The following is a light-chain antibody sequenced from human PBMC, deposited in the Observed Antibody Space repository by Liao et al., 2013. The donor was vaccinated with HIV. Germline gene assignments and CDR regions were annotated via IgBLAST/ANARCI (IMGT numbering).Light chain of an antibody. V-gene: IGLV3-21*01. Sequence: SYVLTQPSSLSVAPGKTARMTCGGNSIGSKSVHWYQQKPGQAPVLVISHDTDRPSGIPARFSASNSGNTATLTISRVEAGDEADYYCQAWDATATGYVFGSGTKVTVL. CDR2: HDT. J-gene: IGLJ1*01. CDR1: SIGSKS. CDR3: QAWDATATGYV.